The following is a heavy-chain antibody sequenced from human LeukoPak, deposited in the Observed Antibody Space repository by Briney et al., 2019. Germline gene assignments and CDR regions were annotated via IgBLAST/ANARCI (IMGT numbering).Heavy chain of an antibody. V-gene: IGHV3-74*01. CDR3: ARDSVNLSY. CDR1: GFTFRNYW. CDR2: INTDGSST. Sequence: GGSLRLSCAASGFTFRNYWMHWVRQVPGKGLVWVSRINTDGSSTSYADSVKGRFTISRDNAKNTLYLQMNSLRAEDTAVYYCARDSVNLSYWGQGTLVTVSS. J-gene: IGHJ4*02.